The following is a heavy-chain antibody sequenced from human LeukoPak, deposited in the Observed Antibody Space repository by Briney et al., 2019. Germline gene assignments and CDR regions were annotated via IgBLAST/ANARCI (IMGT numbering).Heavy chain of an antibody. CDR2: INPNTGGT. Sequence: ASVKVSCKASGYTFTAYYIHWVRQALGQGLEWMGWINPNTGGTNYAQKFQGRVTMTRDTSISTASMELSRLRSDDTAVYYCARLVVVPTARWFDPWGQGTLVTVSS. CDR3: ARLVVVPTARWFDP. D-gene: IGHD2-2*01. CDR1: GYTFTAYY. V-gene: IGHV1-2*02. J-gene: IGHJ5*02.